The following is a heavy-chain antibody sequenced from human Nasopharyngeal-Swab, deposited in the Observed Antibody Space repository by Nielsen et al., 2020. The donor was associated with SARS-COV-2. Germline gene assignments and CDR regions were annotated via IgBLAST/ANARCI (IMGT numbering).Heavy chain of an antibody. CDR2: INHSGST. CDR3: ARIEDCSSTSCYDYFDY. J-gene: IGHJ4*02. Sequence: WFRQPPGKGLAWIGEINHSGSTNYNPSLKSRVTISVDTSKNQFSLKLSPVTAADTAVYYCARIEDCSSTSCYDYFDYWGQGTLVTVSS. D-gene: IGHD2-2*01. V-gene: IGHV4-34*01.